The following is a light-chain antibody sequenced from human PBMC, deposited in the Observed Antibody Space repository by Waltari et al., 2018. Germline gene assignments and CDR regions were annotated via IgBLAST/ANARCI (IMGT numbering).Light chain of an antibody. J-gene: IGKJ3*01. Sequence: DIQMTQSPSSLPASVGYTVTITCRASQGISNYLAWYQQKPGKAPKPLIYYASNLESGVPSRFSGSGSGTEFTLTISSLQPEDFATYYCQQYNSALTFGPGTKLDIK. V-gene: IGKV1-16*01. CDR2: YAS. CDR1: QGISNY. CDR3: QQYNSALT.